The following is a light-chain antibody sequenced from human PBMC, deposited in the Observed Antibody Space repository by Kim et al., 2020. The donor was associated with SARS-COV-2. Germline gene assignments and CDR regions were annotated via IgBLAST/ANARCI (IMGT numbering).Light chain of an antibody. CDR2: GAS. V-gene: IGKV3-15*01. J-gene: IGKJ2*01. CDR3: QQYKKWPPHT. Sequence: EIVMTQPPATLSVSPGERATLSCRASQSVSSSLAWYQQRPGQAPRLLIYGASTRATGIPARFSGSGSGTEFTLTISSLQSEDFALYYCQQYKKWPPHTFGQGTKLEI. CDR1: QSVSSS.